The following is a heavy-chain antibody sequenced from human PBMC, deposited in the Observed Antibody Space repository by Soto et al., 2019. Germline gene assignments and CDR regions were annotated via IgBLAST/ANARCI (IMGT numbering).Heavy chain of an antibody. CDR1: GFTFSSYA. J-gene: IGHJ2*01. D-gene: IGHD1-26*01. V-gene: IGHV3-23*01. CDR2: ISGSGGST. Sequence: EVQLLESGGGLVQPGGSLRLSCAASGFTFSSYAMNWVRQAPGKGLEWVSVISGSGGSTYYADAVKGRFTISRDNSKNTLYLQMNSLRAEDTAVYYCAKRTVGGYFDLWGLRTLVTVSS. CDR3: AKRTVGGYFDL.